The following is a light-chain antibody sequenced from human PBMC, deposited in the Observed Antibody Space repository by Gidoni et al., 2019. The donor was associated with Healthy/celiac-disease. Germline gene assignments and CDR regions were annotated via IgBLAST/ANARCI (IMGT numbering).Light chain of an antibody. Sequence: SYELSQPPLVSVSPGQTASITCSGDKLGDKYACWYQQKPGQSPVLVIYQDSKRPSGIPERFSGSNSGNTATLTISGTQAMDEADYYCQAWDSTYVVFGGGTKLTVL. V-gene: IGLV3-1*01. CDR1: KLGDKY. J-gene: IGLJ2*01. CDR3: QAWDSTYVV. CDR2: QDS.